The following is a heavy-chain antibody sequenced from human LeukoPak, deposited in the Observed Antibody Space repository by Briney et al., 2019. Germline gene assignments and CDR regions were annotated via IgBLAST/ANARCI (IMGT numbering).Heavy chain of an antibody. CDR3: ASESWLDY. CDR2: ISSSGSNI. J-gene: IGHJ4*02. Sequence: GGSLRLSCAASGFTFSDYDMSWIRQAPGKGLEWVSYISSSGSNIYYADSVKGRVTISRDNANKSLYLQMNSLRAEDTAVYYCASESWLDYWGQGTLVTVSS. CDR1: GFTFSDYD. V-gene: IGHV3-11*04.